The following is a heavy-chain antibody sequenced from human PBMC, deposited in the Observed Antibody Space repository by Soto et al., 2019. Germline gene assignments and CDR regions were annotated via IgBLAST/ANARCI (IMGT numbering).Heavy chain of an antibody. J-gene: IGHJ4*02. CDR3: ARQYCTSSICYTYFDD. D-gene: IGHD2-2*02. CDR1: GGPISGSSYY. CDR2: IYYSGST. Sequence: PSETLSLTCTVSGGPISGSSYYWGWVRQPPGKGLEWIGSIYYSGSTYYNPSLKSRVTISVDTSKNQFSLKLSSVTAADTAVYYCARQYCTSSICYTYFDDWGQGILVTVSS. V-gene: IGHV4-39*01.